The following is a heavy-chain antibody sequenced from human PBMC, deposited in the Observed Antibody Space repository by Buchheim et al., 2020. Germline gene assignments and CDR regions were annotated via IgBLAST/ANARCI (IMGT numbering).Heavy chain of an antibody. D-gene: IGHD6-13*01. CDR1: GFAFSNYA. CDR3: AKGRRSTAAGNVDY. V-gene: IGHV3-23*04. CDR2: ISDSGGST. Sequence: VQLVESGGGVVQPGRSLRLSCAASGFAFSNYAMSWVRQAPGKGLEWVSSISDSGGSTYHADSVEGRFTISRDNSKNTLYLQMISLRAEDTAVYYCAKGRRSTAAGNVDYWGQGTL. J-gene: IGHJ4*02.